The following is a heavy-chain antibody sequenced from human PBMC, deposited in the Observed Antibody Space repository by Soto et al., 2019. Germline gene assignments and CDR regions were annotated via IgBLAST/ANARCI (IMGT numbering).Heavy chain of an antibody. D-gene: IGHD6-13*01. CDR3: ASAQGRQQLDYGMDV. CDR2: IIPIFGTA. Sequence: RASVKVSSKASGGTFSSYAISWVRQAPGQGLEWMGEIIPIFGTANYAQRLQGRVTITADESTSTAYMELSSLRSEDTAVYYCASAQGRQQLDYGMDVWGQGTTVNGSS. J-gene: IGHJ6*02. CDR1: GGTFSSYA. V-gene: IGHV1-69*13.